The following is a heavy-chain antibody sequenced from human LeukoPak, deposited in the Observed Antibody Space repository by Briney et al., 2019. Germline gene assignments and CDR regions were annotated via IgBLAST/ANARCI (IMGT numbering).Heavy chain of an antibody. J-gene: IGHJ4*02. CDR1: GFTFSSYG. CDR2: ISYDGSNK. V-gene: IGHV3-30*18. CDR3: AKDWAAARSAGGVFDY. Sequence: GGSLRLSCAASGFTFSSYGMHWVRQAPGKGLEWVAVISYDGSNKYYADSVKGRFTISRDNSKNTLYLQMNSLRAEDTAVYYCAKDWAAARSAGGVFDYWGQGTLVTVSS. D-gene: IGHD6-6*01.